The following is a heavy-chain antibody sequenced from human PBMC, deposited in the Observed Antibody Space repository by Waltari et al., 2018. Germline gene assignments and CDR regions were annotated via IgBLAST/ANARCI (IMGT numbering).Heavy chain of an antibody. J-gene: IGHJ4*02. CDR1: GGSISSSNW. Sequence: QVQLQESGPGLVKPSGTLSLTCAVSGGSISSSNWWSWVRQPPGKGLEWIGEIYHSGGTNYNPSLKSRVTISVDKSKNQVSLKLSSVTAADTAVYYCARGGIGGYCSSTSCYPDWGQGTLVTVSS. CDR2: IYHSGGT. V-gene: IGHV4-4*02. D-gene: IGHD2-2*01. CDR3: ARGGIGGYCSSTSCYPD.